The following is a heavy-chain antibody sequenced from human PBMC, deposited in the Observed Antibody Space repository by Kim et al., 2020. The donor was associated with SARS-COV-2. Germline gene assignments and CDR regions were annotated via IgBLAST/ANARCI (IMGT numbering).Heavy chain of an antibody. J-gene: IGHJ3*02. CDR1: GGSISSGSYY. V-gene: IGHV4-61*02. CDR3: ARDLPDRRYDILTGYYVAFDI. CDR2: IYTSGST. D-gene: IGHD3-9*01. Sequence: SETLSLTCTVSGGSISSGSYYWSWIRQPAGKGLEWIGRIYTSGSTNYNPSLKSRVTISVDTSKNQFSLKLSSVTAADTAVYYCARDLPDRRYDILTGYYVAFDIWGQGTMVTVSS.